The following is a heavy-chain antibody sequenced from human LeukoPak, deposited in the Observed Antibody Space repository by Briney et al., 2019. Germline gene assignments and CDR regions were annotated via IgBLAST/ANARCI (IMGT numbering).Heavy chain of an antibody. CDR2: INHSGST. D-gene: IGHD2-2*01. CDR1: GGSFSGYC. Sequence: SETLSLTCAVYGGSFSGYCWSWIRQPPGKGLEWIGEINHSGSTNYNPSPMSGVTISVETSKNQFSLKLSSVTAADTAVYYCARAHSYCSSTSCYRYFDYWGQGTLVTVFS. V-gene: IGHV4-34*01. J-gene: IGHJ4*02. CDR3: ARAHSYCSSTSCYRYFDY.